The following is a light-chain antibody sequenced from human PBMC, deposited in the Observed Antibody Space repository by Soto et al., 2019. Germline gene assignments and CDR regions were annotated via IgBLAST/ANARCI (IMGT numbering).Light chain of an antibody. Sequence: EIVLTQSPGTLSLSPGERATLSCRASQSLTKDYLAWYQQKPGQSPRLLIDDASYRATGIPDRFSGSGSGTECTLTISGLEPEDSAVYYCQQCETSPLTFGQGTKVEIK. V-gene: IGKV3-20*01. CDR2: DAS. CDR1: QSLTKDY. J-gene: IGKJ1*01. CDR3: QQCETSPLT.